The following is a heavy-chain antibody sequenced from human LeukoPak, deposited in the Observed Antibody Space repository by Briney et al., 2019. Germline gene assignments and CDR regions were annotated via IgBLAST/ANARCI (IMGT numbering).Heavy chain of an antibody. V-gene: IGHV3-66*01. J-gene: IGHJ4*02. Sequence: WESLRLSCAASGFTVSSNYMSWVRQVPGKGLEWVSVIYSDGTISYADSVKGRFTISRDNSENTLYLQMNSLRVEDTAVYYCAREVGGGASGQWGQGTLLTPSS. CDR3: AREVGGGASGQ. D-gene: IGHD3-16*01. CDR2: IYSDGTI. CDR1: GFTVSSNY.